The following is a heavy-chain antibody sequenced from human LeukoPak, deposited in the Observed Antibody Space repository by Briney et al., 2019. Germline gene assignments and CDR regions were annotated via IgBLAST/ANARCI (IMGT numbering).Heavy chain of an antibody. CDR2: VNHSGYT. CDR3: ARMTTGHDF. Sequence: SETLSLTCAVSGTSFISYYWRWIRQPPGKGLEWIGEVNHSGYTNDNPSLKSRVTISVDTSKNQFSLRLRSVTAADTAVYFCARMTTGHDFWGQGTLVTVSS. D-gene: IGHD4-17*01. J-gene: IGHJ4*02. CDR1: GTSFISYY. V-gene: IGHV4-34*01.